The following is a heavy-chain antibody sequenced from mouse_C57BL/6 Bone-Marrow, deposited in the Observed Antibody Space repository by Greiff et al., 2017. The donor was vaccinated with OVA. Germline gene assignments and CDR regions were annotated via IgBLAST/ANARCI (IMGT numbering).Heavy chain of an antibody. CDR2: INPSSGYT. D-gene: IGHD2-5*01. CDR3: ARYKESNYTGMAY. Sequence: QVQLKESGAELAKPGASVKLSCKASGYTFTSYWMHWVKQRPGQGLEWIGYINPSSGYTKYNQKFKDKATLTADKSSSTTYMQLSSLTYEDSAVYYCARYKESNYTGMAYWGQGTLVTVSA. CDR1: GYTFTSYW. V-gene: IGHV1-7*01. J-gene: IGHJ3*01.